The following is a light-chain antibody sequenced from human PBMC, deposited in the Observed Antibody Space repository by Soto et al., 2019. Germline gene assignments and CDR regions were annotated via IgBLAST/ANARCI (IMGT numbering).Light chain of an antibody. J-gene: IGKJ1*01. CDR3: QQYKDWPRT. Sequence: EIVMTQSPAALSVSPGETATLSCRASQNIYNDLAWYQQKPGQAPRLLLYDASIRATGIPARFSGSGSGTEFTLTINSLQSEDFAVYCCQQYKDWPRTFGQGTKVDI. CDR1: QNIYND. CDR2: DAS. V-gene: IGKV3-15*01.